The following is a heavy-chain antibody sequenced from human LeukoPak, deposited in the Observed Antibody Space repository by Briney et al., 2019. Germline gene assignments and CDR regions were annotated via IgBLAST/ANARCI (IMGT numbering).Heavy chain of an antibody. Sequence: SETLSLTCTVSGGSFSGYYWTWIRQPPGKGLEWIGEINHSGSAKYNPSLESRVTISIDTSNNQFSLELSSVTAADTAVYYCVRRVGRGDFWRERNWFDPWGQGTLVTVSS. CDR2: INHSGSA. J-gene: IGHJ5*02. CDR1: GGSFSGYY. D-gene: IGHD3-3*01. V-gene: IGHV4-34*01. CDR3: VRRVGRGDFWRERNWFDP.